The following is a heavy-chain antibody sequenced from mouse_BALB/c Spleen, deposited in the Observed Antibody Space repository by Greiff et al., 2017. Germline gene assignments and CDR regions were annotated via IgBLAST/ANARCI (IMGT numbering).Heavy chain of an antibody. D-gene: IGHD3-1*01. CDR1: GFTFTDYY. CDR2: IRNKANGYTT. V-gene: IGHV7-3*02. CDR3: ARDRGAARAYYFDY. Sequence: EVMLVESGGGLVQPRGSLRLSCATSGFTFTDYYMSWVRQPPGKALEWLGFIRNKANGYTTEYSASVKGRFTISRDNSQSILYLQMNTLRAEDSATYYCARDRGAARAYYFDYWGQGTTLTVSS. J-gene: IGHJ2*01.